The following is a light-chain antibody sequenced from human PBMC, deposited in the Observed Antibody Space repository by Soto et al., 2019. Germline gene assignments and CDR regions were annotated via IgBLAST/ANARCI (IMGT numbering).Light chain of an antibody. V-gene: IGLV2-14*01. CDR3: SSYPSSSTLV. Sequence: QSALTQPASVSGSPGQSITISCTGTSSDVGGYNYVSWYQQHPGKAPKLVIYDVSNRPSGVSNRFSGSKSGNTASLTISGLQAEDEADYYCSSYPSSSTLVFGTGTKLTVL. J-gene: IGLJ1*01. CDR2: DVS. CDR1: SSDVGGYNY.